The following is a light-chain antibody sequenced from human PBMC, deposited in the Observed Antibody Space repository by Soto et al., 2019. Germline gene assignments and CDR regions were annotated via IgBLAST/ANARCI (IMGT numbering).Light chain of an antibody. V-gene: IGLV2-23*01. Sequence: QSVLTQPASVSGSPGQSITISCTGTSSDVGSYNLVSWYQQHPGKAPKLMIYEGNKRPSGVSNRFSGSKSGNTASLTISGLQAEDEADYYCCSYAGSSSYVFGNGTKLTVL. CDR1: SSDVGSYNL. CDR2: EGN. J-gene: IGLJ1*01. CDR3: CSYAGSSSYV.